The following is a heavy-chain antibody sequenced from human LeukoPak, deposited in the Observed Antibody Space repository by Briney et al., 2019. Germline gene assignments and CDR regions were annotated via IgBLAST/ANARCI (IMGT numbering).Heavy chain of an antibody. CDR3: ASNNYVGGYFSPVGY. CDR1: GGSIRSSSYY. CDR2: IYYSGST. J-gene: IGHJ4*02. D-gene: IGHD3-16*01. Sequence: SETLSLTCTVSGGSIRSSSYYWGWIRQPPGKGLEWIGSIYYSGSTYYNPSLKSRVTISVDTSKNQFSLKVSSVTAADTAVYYCASNNYVGGYFSPVGYWGQGTLVRVSS. V-gene: IGHV4-39*01.